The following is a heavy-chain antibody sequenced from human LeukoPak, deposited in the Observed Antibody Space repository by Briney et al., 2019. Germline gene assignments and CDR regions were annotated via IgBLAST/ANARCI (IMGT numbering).Heavy chain of an antibody. CDR3: ARVPRRYYDILTGRNDAFDI. D-gene: IGHD3-9*01. Sequence: SETLSLTCTVSNFSITSNYYWVWIRQPPGKRLEWIGSIYHAGATFYNPSLQSRVTISVDTSKNQFSLKLSSVTAADTAVYYCARVPRRYYDILTGRNDAFDIWGQGTMVTVSS. J-gene: IGHJ3*02. CDR2: IYHAGAT. CDR1: NFSITSNYY. V-gene: IGHV4-38-2*02.